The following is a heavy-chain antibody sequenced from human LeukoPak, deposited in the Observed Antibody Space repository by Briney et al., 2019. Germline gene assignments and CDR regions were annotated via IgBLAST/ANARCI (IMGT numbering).Heavy chain of an antibody. CDR1: GYTFNSYG. D-gene: IGHD6-13*01. CDR2: ISTYNGNT. Sequence: ASVKVSCKASGYTFNSYGITWVRQAPGQGLEWMGWISTYNGNTSYAQNLQGRVTMTTDTSTTTASMELRSLRSDDTAVYYCARGGSSWSPLIDYWGQGTLVTVSS. CDR3: ARGGSSWSPLIDY. J-gene: IGHJ4*02. V-gene: IGHV1-18*01.